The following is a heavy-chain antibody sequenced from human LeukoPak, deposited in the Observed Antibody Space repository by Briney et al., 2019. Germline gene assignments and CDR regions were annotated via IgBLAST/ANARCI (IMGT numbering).Heavy chain of an antibody. V-gene: IGHV3-74*01. CDR2: INGDGSST. CDR3: ARVTQKVTTLSWVARSGNNWFDP. J-gene: IGHJ5*02. CDR1: GFTFSSYW. Sequence: GGSLRLSCAASGFTFSSYWMHWVRQAPGKGLVWVSRINGDGSSTTYADSVKGRFTISRDNAKNTLYLQMNSLRAEDTAVYYCARVTQKVTTLSWVARSGNNWFDPWGQGTLVTVSS. D-gene: IGHD4-17*01.